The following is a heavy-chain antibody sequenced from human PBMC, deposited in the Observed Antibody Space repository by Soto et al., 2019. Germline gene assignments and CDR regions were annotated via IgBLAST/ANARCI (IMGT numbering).Heavy chain of an antibody. D-gene: IGHD3-16*01. V-gene: IGHV4-34*01. CDR1: GGSFSGYY. CDR3: ARGRVMGYYYYYMDV. CDR2: INHSGST. J-gene: IGHJ6*03. Sequence: SETLSLTCAVFGGSFSGYYWSWIRQPPGKGLEWIGEINHSGSTNYNPSLKSRVTISVDTSKNQFSLKLSSVTAADTAVYYCARGRVMGYYYYYMDVWGKGTTVTVSS.